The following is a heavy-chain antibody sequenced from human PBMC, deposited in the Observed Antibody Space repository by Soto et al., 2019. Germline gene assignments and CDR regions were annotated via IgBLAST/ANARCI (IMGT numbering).Heavy chain of an antibody. D-gene: IGHD3-9*01. J-gene: IGHJ4*02. CDR2: LSYDVRNK. CDR1: GFTFSTYS. V-gene: IGHV3-30*04. CDR3: ARERVTGYYNVIGY. Sequence: QVQLVEAGGGVVQPGRSLRLSCAAAGFTFSTYSMHWVRQAPGKGQEWVAVLSYDVRNKYYADSVKGRFTISRDNAKNTLYLQMNSLRTEDTAVYYCARERVTGYYNVIGYWGQGTLVTVSS.